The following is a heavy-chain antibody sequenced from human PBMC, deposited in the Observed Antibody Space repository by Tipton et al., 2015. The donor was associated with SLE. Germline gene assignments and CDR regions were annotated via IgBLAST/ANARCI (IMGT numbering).Heavy chain of an antibody. CDR3: ARPPITMIRGRVPFHI. D-gene: IGHD3-10*01. V-gene: IGHV4-39*07. CDR1: GGSISNSTYY. J-gene: IGHJ3*02. Sequence: TLSLTCTVSGGSISNSTYYWGWIRQPPGKGLEWIGSIEYSGTSYFNPSLKSRVTISVDTSKNQFSLKLSSVTAADTAVYYCARPPITMIRGRVPFHIWGQGTMVTVSS. CDR2: IEYSGTS.